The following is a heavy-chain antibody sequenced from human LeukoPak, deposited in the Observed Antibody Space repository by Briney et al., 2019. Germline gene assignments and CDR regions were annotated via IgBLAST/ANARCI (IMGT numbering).Heavy chain of an antibody. V-gene: IGHV4-34*01. CDR3: ARHRRSPGLRYFDWLSKDYFDY. CDR1: GGSFSGYY. D-gene: IGHD3-9*01. Sequence: SETLSLACAVYGGSFSGYYWSWIRQPPGKGLEWLGEINHSGSTNYNPSLKGRVTISVDTSKNQFSLKLSSVTAADTAVYYCARHRRSPGLRYFDWLSKDYFDYWGQGTLVTVSS. CDR2: INHSGST. J-gene: IGHJ4*02.